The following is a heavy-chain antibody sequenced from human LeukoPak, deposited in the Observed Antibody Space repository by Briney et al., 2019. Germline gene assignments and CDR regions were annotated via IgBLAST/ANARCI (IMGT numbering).Heavy chain of an antibody. Sequence: APVKVSCKASGYTFTGYYMHWVRQAPGQGLEWMGWINPNSGGTNYAQKFQGRVTMTRDTSISTAYMELSRLRSDDTAVYYCARGVVAATFYYYMDVWGKGTTVTVSS. CDR2: INPNSGGT. D-gene: IGHD2-15*01. CDR1: GYTFTGYY. J-gene: IGHJ6*03. V-gene: IGHV1-2*02. CDR3: ARGVVAATFYYYMDV.